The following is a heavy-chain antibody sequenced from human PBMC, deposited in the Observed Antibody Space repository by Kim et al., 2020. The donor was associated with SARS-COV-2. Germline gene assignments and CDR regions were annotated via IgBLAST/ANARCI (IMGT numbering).Heavy chain of an antibody. CDR3: ARDRYSGYAASYWYFDL. V-gene: IGHV1-69*01. J-gene: IGHJ2*01. D-gene: IGHD5-12*01. Sequence: QGRVTITADESTSTAYMELSSLRSEDTAVYYCARDRYSGYAASYWYFDLWGRGTLVTVSS.